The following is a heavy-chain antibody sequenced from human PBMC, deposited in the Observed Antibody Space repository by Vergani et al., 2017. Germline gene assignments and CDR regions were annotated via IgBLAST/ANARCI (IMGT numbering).Heavy chain of an antibody. CDR3: ARYCSGGSCYSGFDY. CDR2: ISYDGSNK. Sequence: QVQLVESGGGVVQPGRSLRLSCAASGFTFSSYAMHWVRQAPGKGREWVAVISYDGSNKYYAESVKGRFTISRDNSKNTLYLQMNSLRAEDTAGYYCARYCSGGSCYSGFDYWGQGTLVTVSS. CDR1: GFTFSSYA. D-gene: IGHD2-15*01. V-gene: IGHV3-30-3*01. J-gene: IGHJ4*02.